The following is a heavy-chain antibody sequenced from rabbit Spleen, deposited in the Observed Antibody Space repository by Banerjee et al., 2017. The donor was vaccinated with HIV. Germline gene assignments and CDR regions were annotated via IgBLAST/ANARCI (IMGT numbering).Heavy chain of an antibody. CDR2: IDTGSSGFT. Sequence: QSLEESGGGLVKPGASLTLTCKASGVSFSFNSYMCWVRQAPGKGLEWIACIDTGSSGFTYSASWAKGRFTISKTSSTTVTLQMTSLTAADTATYFCARDSGSSFSSYGMDLWGQGTLVTVS. J-gene: IGHJ6*01. D-gene: IGHD8-1*01. CDR1: GVSFSFNSY. CDR3: ARDSGSSFSSYGMDL. V-gene: IGHV1S40*01.